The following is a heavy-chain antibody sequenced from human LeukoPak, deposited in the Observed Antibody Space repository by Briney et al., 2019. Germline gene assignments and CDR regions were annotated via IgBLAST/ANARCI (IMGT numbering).Heavy chain of an antibody. D-gene: IGHD3-16*02. Sequence: GASVKVSCKASGGTFSSYAISWVRQAPGQGLEWMGRIIPILGIANYAQKFQGRVTITADKSTSTAYMELSSLRSEDTAVYYCAREHDHVWGSYRHYFDYWGQGTLVTVSS. CDR3: AREHDHVWGSYRHYFDY. CDR2: IIPILGIA. V-gene: IGHV1-69*04. J-gene: IGHJ4*02. CDR1: GGTFSSYA.